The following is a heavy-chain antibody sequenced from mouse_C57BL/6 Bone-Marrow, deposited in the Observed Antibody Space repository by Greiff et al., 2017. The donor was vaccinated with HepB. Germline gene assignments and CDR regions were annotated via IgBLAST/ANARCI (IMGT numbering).Heavy chain of an antibody. D-gene: IGHD2-4*01. CDR2: INPSTGGT. CDR1: GYSFTGYY. Sequence: VQLQQSGAELVRPGASVTLSCKASGYSFTGYYMNWVKQSPEKSLEWIGEINPSTGGTTYNQKFKAKATLTVDKSSSTAYMQLKSLTSEDSAVYYCARSRDYDGLSWFAYWGQGTLVTVSA. V-gene: IGHV1-42*01. CDR3: ARSRDYDGLSWFAY. J-gene: IGHJ3*01.